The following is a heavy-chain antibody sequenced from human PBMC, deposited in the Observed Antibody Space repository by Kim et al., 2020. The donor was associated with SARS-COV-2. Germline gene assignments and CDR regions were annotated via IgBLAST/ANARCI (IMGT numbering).Heavy chain of an antibody. J-gene: IGHJ6*02. D-gene: IGHD2-2*01. Sequence: VKGRFTISRDNAKNSLYLQMNSLRAEDTAVYYCARDKPDIVVVPLYGMDVWGQGTTVTVSS. V-gene: IGHV3-11*04. CDR3: ARDKPDIVVVPLYGMDV.